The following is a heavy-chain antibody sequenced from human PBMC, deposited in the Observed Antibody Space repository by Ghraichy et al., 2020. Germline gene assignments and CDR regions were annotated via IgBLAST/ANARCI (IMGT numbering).Heavy chain of an antibody. CDR3: ARDWPHFDY. CDR2: IKRDGSAT. CDR1: GFTFSSYL. V-gene: IGHV3-7*01. J-gene: IGHJ4*02. Sequence: LSLTCAASGFTFSSYLMSWVRQSPGKGLEWVANIKRDGSATYYVDSVKGRFTISRDNAKNSLNLQMNSLRAEDTAVYYCARDWPHFDYWGQGTLVTVSS.